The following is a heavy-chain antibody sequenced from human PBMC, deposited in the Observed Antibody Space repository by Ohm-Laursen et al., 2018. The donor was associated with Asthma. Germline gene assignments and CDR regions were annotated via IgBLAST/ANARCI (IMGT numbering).Heavy chain of an antibody. D-gene: IGHD4-17*01. CDR3: ARPKDYGDYVYFQH. V-gene: IGHV3-74*01. Sequence: GSLRLSCAASGFTFSSYWMHWVRQAPGKGPVWVSRLNTDGSGTWYADSVKGRFTISRDNAKNTLYLQMNSLRAEDTAVYYCARPKDYGDYVYFQHWGQGTLVTVSS. J-gene: IGHJ1*01. CDR2: LNTDGSGT. CDR1: GFTFSSYW.